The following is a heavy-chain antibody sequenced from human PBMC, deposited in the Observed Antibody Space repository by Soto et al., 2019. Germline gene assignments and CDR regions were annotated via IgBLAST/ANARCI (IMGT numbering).Heavy chain of an antibody. D-gene: IGHD4-17*01. Sequence: GGSLRLSCAAAGFTFSSNWMSWVRQAPGKGLEWVGRIKSKTDGGTTDYAAPVKGRFTISRDDSKNTLYLQMNSLKTEDTAVYYCTTESGHYGDHGPYYYYGMDVWGQGTTVTVSS. CDR1: GFTFSSNW. J-gene: IGHJ6*02. V-gene: IGHV3-15*01. CDR3: TTESGHYGDHGPYYYYGMDV. CDR2: IKSKTDGGTT.